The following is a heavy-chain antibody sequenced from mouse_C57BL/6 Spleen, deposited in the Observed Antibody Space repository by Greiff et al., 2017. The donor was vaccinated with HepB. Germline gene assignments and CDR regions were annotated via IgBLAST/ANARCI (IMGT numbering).Heavy chain of an antibody. J-gene: IGHJ2*01. V-gene: IGHV1-80*01. CDR1: GSAFSSYW. CDR3: AISLGRHDY. Sequence: VKLQESGAELVKPGASVKISCTASGSAFSSYWITWVNQRTGKGLAWIGQIYPGAGDPNYNGNFKGKATMPADKSSSTAYMQLSSLTSEDSAVYCCAISLGRHDYWGQGTTLTVSS. D-gene: IGHD4-1*01. CDR2: IYPGAGDP.